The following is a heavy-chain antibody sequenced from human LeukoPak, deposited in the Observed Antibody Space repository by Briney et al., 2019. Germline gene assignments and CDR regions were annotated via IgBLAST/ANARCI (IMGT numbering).Heavy chain of an antibody. CDR2: INHSGST. V-gene: IGHV4-34*01. CDR3: ARVGSGSYNGMDV. Sequence: SETLSLTCAVYGGSFSGYYWSWIRQPPGKGLEWIGEINHSGSTNYNPSLKSRVTISVDTSKNQFSLKLSSVTAADTAVYYCARVGSGSYNGMDVWDQGTTVTVSS. CDR1: GGSFSGYY. D-gene: IGHD3-10*01. J-gene: IGHJ6*02.